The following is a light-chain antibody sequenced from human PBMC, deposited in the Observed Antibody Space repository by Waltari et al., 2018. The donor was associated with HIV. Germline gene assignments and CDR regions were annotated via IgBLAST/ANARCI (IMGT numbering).Light chain of an antibody. Sequence: DIQLTQSPSFLSASVGDRVTIPCRASQGISSYLAWYQQKPGKAPKLLIYAASPLQSGVPSRVSGSGSGTKFTLTIRSLQAEDFATYYCQQLNSYPRTFGQGTKVESK. J-gene: IGKJ1*01. CDR1: QGISSY. V-gene: IGKV1-9*01. CDR3: QQLNSYPRT. CDR2: AAS.